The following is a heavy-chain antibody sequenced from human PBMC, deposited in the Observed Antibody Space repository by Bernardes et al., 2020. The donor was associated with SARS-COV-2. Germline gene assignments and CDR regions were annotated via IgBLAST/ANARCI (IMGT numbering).Heavy chain of an antibody. CDR3: ARGDSVLDYGDYYSRYYYYGMDV. Sequence: GGSLRLSCAASGFTFSDYYMSWIRQAPGKGLEWVSYISSSSSYTNYADSVKGRFTISRDNAKNSLYLQMNSLRAEDTAVYYCARGDSVLDYGDYYSRYYYYGMDVWGQGTTVTVSS. V-gene: IGHV3-11*06. D-gene: IGHD4-17*01. J-gene: IGHJ6*02. CDR1: GFTFSDYY. CDR2: ISSSSSYT.